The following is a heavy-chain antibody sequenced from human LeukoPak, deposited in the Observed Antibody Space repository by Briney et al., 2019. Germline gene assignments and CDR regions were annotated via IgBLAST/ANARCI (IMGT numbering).Heavy chain of an antibody. J-gene: IGHJ6*03. CDR3: ARDFKLTSVVVVPAGGRYYYMDV. CDR2: SSSSSSTI. CDR1: GFTFSSYS. Sequence: GGSLRLSCAASGFTFSSYSMNWVRQAPGKGLEWVSYSSSSSSTIYYADSVKGRFTISRDNAKNSLYLQMNSLRAEDTAVYYCARDFKLTSVVVVPAGGRYYYMDVWGKGTTVTVSS. D-gene: IGHD2-2*01. V-gene: IGHV3-48*01.